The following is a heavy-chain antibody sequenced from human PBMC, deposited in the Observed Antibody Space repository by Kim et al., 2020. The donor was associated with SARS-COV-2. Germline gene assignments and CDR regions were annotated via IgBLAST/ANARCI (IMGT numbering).Heavy chain of an antibody. D-gene: IGHD3-16*02. CDR2: INHSGST. CDR3: ARITFGGVIVSWADYYYGMDV. V-gene: IGHV4-34*01. CDR1: GGSFSGYY. J-gene: IGHJ6*02. Sequence: SETLSLTCAVYGGSFSGYYWSWIRQPPGEGLEWIGEINHSGSTNYNPSLKSRVTISVETSKNQFSLKLSSVTDADTAVYYCARITFGGVIVSWADYYYGMDVWGQGTTVTVSS.